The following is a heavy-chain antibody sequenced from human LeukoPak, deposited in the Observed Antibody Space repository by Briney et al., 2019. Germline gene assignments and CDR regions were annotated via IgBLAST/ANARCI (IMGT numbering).Heavy chain of an antibody. CDR2: INPNSGGT. D-gene: IGHD3-22*01. J-gene: IGHJ4*02. V-gene: IGHV1-2*02. CDR3: ARVRSDYYDSSGYYLDDEFDY. Sequence: ASVKVSCKASGYTFTGYYIHWVPQAPGQGLKWMGWINPNSGGTNYAQKFQCRVTMTRDTSTSTAYMELSRLRSDDTAVYYCARVRSDYYDSSGYYLDDEFDYWGQGTLVTVSS. CDR1: GYTFTGYY.